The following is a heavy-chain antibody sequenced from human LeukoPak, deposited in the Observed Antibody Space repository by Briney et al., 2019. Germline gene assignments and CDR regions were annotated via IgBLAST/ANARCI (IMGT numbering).Heavy chain of an antibody. CDR2: INQDGSEK. Sequence: GGSLRLSCAASGSIFSTYWMTWVRQAPGKGLEWVANINQDGSEKFYVDSVKGRFTISRDNAKNSLYLQMNSLRAEDTAVYYCARDKQLVPLGYNWFDPWGQGTLVTVSS. CDR1: GSIFSTYW. V-gene: IGHV3-7*01. D-gene: IGHD6-13*01. CDR3: ARDKQLVPLGYNWFDP. J-gene: IGHJ5*02.